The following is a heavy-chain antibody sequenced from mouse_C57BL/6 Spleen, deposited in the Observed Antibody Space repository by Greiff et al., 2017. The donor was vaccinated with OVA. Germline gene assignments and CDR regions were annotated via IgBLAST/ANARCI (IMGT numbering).Heavy chain of an antibody. CDR3: THYYGSSYGDWYFDV. D-gene: IGHD1-1*01. CDR2: IDPENGDT. V-gene: IGHV14-4*01. J-gene: IGHJ1*03. CDR1: GFNIKDDY. Sequence: EVQLQQSGAELVRPGASVKLSCTASGFNIKDDYMHWVKQRPEPGLEWIGWIDPENGDTEYASKFQGKATITADTSSNTAYLQLSSLTSEDTAVYYCTHYYGSSYGDWYFDVWGTGTTVTVAS.